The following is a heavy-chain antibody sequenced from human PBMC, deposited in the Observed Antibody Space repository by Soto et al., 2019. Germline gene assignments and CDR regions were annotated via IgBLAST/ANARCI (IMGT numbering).Heavy chain of an antibody. CDR3: ARSIVVVTALDY. CDR2: INAGNGNT. V-gene: IGHV1-3*05. Sequence: QVQLVQSGAEEKKPGASVKVSCKASGYTFTSYAMHWVRQAPGQRLEWMGWINAGNGNTKYSQKFQGRVTITRDTSASTAYMELSSVRYEATAVYYCARSIVVVTALDYWGQGTLVTVSA. D-gene: IGHD2-21*02. CDR1: GYTFTSYA. J-gene: IGHJ4*02.